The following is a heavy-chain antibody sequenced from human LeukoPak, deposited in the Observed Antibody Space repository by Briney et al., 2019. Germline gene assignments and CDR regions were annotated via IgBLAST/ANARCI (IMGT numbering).Heavy chain of an antibody. J-gene: IGHJ4*02. Sequence: GGSLRLSCAASGFTFSSYAMSWVRLAPGKGLEWVSVLSGSGDSTYYADSVKGRFTISRDNAKNSLYLQMNSLRAEDTAVYYCARCPYRYYDSSGYSNRFDYWGQGTLVTVSS. V-gene: IGHV3-23*01. D-gene: IGHD3-22*01. CDR2: LSGSGDST. CDR1: GFTFSSYA. CDR3: ARCPYRYYDSSGYSNRFDY.